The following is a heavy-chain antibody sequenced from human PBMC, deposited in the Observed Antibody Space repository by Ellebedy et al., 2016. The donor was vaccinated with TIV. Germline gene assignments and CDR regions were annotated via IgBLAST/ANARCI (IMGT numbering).Heavy chain of an antibody. V-gene: IGHV5-51*01. D-gene: IGHD3-22*01. CDR3: ARQFYSNSSGYPNWFDP. J-gene: IGHJ5*02. CDR2: IYPGDSDT. Sequence: GESLKISXKGSGYRFSRYWIGWVRQMPGKGLEWMGIIYPGDSDTRYSPSFQGQVSMSVDESTSTAYLQWSSLKASDTATYYCARQFYSNSSGYPNWFDPWGQGTKVTVSS. CDR1: GYRFSRYW.